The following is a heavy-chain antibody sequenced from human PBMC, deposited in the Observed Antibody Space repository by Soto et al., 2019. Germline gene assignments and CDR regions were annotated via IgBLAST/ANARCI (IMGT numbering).Heavy chain of an antibody. Sequence: PSETLSLTCAVYGGSFSGYYWSWIRQPPGKGLEWIGEINHSGSTNYNPSLKSRVTISVDTSKNQSSLKLSSVTAADTAVYYCARDYYCSGSYGNWGQGTLLTVSS. CDR1: GGSFSGYY. CDR3: ARDYYCSGSYGN. J-gene: IGHJ4*02. D-gene: IGHD3-10*01. V-gene: IGHV4-34*01. CDR2: INHSGST.